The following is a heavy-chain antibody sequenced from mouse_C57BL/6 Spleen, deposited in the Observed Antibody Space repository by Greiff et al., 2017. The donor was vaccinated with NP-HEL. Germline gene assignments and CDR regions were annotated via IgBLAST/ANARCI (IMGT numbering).Heavy chain of an antibody. CDR3: ERAHGNYFVWFAC. V-gene: IGHV5-17*01. J-gene: IGHJ3*01. CDR2: ISSGSSTI. CDR1: GFTFSDYG. Sequence: EVMLVESGGGLVKPGGSLKLSCAASGFTFSDYGMHWVRQAPEKGLEWVAYISSGSSTIYYADTVKGRFTISRDNAKNTLFLQMTSLRSEDTAMYYCERAHGNYFVWFACWGTGTLVTVSA. D-gene: IGHD2-1*01.